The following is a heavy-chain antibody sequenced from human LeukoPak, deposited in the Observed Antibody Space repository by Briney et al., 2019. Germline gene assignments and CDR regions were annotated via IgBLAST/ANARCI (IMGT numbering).Heavy chain of an antibody. D-gene: IGHD5-18*01. V-gene: IGHV3-21*01. CDR2: ISSSSSYI. CDR1: GFTFSSYS. CDR3: ARALNTAVDY. J-gene: IGHJ4*02. Sequence: KPGGSLRLSCAASGFTFSSYSMNWVRQAPGKGLEGVSSISSSSSYIYYADSVKGRFTISRDNAKTSLYLQMNSLRAEDTAVYYCARALNTAVDYWGQGTLVTVSS.